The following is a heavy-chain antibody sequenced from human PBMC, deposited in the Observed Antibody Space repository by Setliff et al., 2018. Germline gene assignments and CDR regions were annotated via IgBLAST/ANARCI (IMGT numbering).Heavy chain of an antibody. V-gene: IGHV1-2*02. J-gene: IGHJ5*02. Sequence: ASVKVSCKASGYTFTGYYMHWVRQAPGKGLEWMGWIAVYTGKTYSAQKFQGRLTMTTDKSTNMAYLDLRGLRLDDTAVYYCERLVRHCTRISCQRTSEADLWGQGTQVTVSS. CDR2: IAVYTGKT. D-gene: IGHD2-15*01. CDR1: GYTFTGYY. CDR3: ERLVRHCTRISCQRTSEADL.